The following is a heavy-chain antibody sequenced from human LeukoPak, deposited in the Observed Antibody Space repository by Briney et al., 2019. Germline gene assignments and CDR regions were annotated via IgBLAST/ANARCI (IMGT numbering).Heavy chain of an antibody. V-gene: IGHV1-3*01. CDR2: INAGNGNT. D-gene: IGHD1-26*01. CDR1: GYTFTSYA. Sequence: ASVKVSCKASGYTFTSYAMHWVRQAPGQRLEWMGWINAGNGNTKYSQKFQGRVTITRDTSASTAYMELSSLGSEDTAVYYCARTQRLGRDYYGMDVWGQGTTVTVSS. J-gene: IGHJ6*02. CDR3: ARTQRLGRDYYGMDV.